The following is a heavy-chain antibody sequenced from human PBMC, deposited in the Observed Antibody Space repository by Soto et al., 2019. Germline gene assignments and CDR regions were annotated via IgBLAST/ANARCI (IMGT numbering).Heavy chain of an antibody. CDR3: ARNPLSRYDSSGSNFDY. D-gene: IGHD3-22*01. J-gene: IGHJ4*02. V-gene: IGHV4-39*01. Sequence: PSETLSLTCTVSGGSISSSNYYWAWIRQPPGKGLEWIGNIYYSGSTYLNPSLKDRVTISADTSKNQLSLRLSSVTASDTAVYFCARNPLSRYDSSGSNFDYWGQGTLVTVSS. CDR1: GGSISSSNYY. CDR2: IYYSGST.